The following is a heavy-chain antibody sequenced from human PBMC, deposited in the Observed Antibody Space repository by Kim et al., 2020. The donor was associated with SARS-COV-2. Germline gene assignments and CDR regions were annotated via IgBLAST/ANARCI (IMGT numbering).Heavy chain of an antibody. CDR2: MNPNSGNT. J-gene: IGHJ6*03. CDR1: GYTFTSYD. CDR3: ARSCFWSGYYVRYYYYMDV. D-gene: IGHD3-3*01. V-gene: IGHV1-8*01. Sequence: ASVKVSCKASGYTFTSYDINWVRQATGQGLEWMGWMNPNSGNTGYAQKFQGRVTMTRNTSISTAYMELSSLRSEDTAVYYCARSCFWSGYYVRYYYYMDVWGKGTTVTVSS.